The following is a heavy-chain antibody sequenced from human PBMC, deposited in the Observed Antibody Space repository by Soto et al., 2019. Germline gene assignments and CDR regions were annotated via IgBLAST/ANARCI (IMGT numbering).Heavy chain of an antibody. Sequence: ASVKVSCKASGYSFTSLDINWVRQTAGQGLEWMGWMQPSTGRTGYAQKFQGRVTMTRDTSINTAYMELTTLTSDDTAFYYCARGVSAGVDYWGQGTLVTVSS. J-gene: IGHJ4*02. CDR2: MQPSTGRT. D-gene: IGHD1-26*01. CDR3: ARGVSAGVDY. CDR1: GYSFTSLD. V-gene: IGHV1-8*01.